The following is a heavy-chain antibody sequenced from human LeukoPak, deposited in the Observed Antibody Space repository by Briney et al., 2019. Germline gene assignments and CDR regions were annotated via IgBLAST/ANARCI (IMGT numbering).Heavy chain of an antibody. CDR1: GYSIAHGFF. J-gene: IGHJ2*01. D-gene: IGHD2-15*01. CDR3: ARVEVPRDINDWYFDL. CDR2: LYHSGTT. V-gene: IGHV4-38-2*02. Sequence: SETLSLSCTVSGYSIAHGFFWAWIRQPPGGGLEWIGSLYHSGTTYYNTSLKSRISTSVDTSKNQFSLKLRLVTAADTAVYYCARVEVPRDINDWYFDLWGRGTLVTVSS.